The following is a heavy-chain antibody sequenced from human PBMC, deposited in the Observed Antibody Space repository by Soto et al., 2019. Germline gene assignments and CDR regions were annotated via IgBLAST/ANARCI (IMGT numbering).Heavy chain of an antibody. V-gene: IGHV3-23*01. Sequence: EVQLLEAGGGLVQPGGSLRLSCAASGFTFSSYAMSWVRQTPGNGLEWVSAISGSGGSTYYADSVKGRFTISRDNSKNTMYLQMNSLRDEDTAVYYCAILLSPYSSGWYAHFDYWGQGTLVTVSS. J-gene: IGHJ4*02. CDR1: GFTFSSYA. CDR2: ISGSGGST. D-gene: IGHD6-19*01. CDR3: AILLSPYSSGWYAHFDY.